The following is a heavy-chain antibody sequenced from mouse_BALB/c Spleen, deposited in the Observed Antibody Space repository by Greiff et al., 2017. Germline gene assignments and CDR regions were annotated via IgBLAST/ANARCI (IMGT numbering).Heavy chain of an antibody. CDR3: ARNYRYDDFDD. D-gene: IGHD2-14*01. J-gene: IGHJ2*01. CDR2: ISYSGST. Sequence: VQLQQSGPGLVKPSQSLSLTCTVTGYSITSDYAWNWIRQFPGNKLEWMGYISYSGSTSYNPSLKSRISITRDTSKNQFFLQLNSVTTEDTATYYCARNYRYDDFDDWGQGTTLTVSS. CDR1: GYSITSDYA. V-gene: IGHV3-2*02.